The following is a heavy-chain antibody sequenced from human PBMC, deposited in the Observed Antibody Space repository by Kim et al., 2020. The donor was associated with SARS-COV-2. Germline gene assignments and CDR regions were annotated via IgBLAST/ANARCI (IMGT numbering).Heavy chain of an antibody. CDR3: ASPRIAYYYYGMDV. V-gene: IGHV3-21*01. Sequence: ADSVKGRFTISRDNAKNSLYLQMNSLRAEDTAVYYCASPRIAYYYYGMDVWGQGTTVTVSS. D-gene: IGHD2-21*01. J-gene: IGHJ6*02.